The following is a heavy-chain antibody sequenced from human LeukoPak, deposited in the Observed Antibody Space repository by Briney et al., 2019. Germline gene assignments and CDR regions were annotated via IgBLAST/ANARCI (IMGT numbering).Heavy chain of an antibody. CDR3: AKDVTFGGVITFPGY. CDR1: GFTFSSYA. CDR2: ISGSGGAT. V-gene: IGHV3-23*01. D-gene: IGHD3-16*02. J-gene: IGHJ4*02. Sequence: PGGSLRLSCAVSGFTFSSYAMSWVRQAPGKGLEWVSTISGSGGATYYGDSVKGRCTISRDNSKNTLYLQVHSLRADDTAVYYCAKDVTFGGVITFPGYWGQGTLVTVSS.